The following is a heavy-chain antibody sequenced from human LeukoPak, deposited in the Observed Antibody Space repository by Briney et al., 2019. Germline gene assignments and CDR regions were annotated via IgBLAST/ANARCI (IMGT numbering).Heavy chain of an antibody. CDR1: GGTFSSYA. CDR2: IIPIFGTA. J-gene: IGHJ3*02. CDR3: ARKSLRFDAFDI. V-gene: IGHV1-69*06. D-gene: IGHD5-12*01. Sequence: ASVKVSCKASGGTFSSYAISWVRQAPGQGLEWMGGIIPIFGTANYAQKFQGRVTITADKSTSTAYMELSSLRSEDTAVYYCARKSLRFDAFDIWGQGTIVTVSS.